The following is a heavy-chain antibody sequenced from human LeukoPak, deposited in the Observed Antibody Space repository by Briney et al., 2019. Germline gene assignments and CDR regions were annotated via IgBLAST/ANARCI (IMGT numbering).Heavy chain of an antibody. CDR2: ISSSSSYI. Sequence: GGSLRLSCAASGFTFSSYSMNWVRQAPGKGLEWVSSISSSSSYIYYADSVKGRFTISRDNAKNSLYLQMNSLRAEDTAVYYCARDVGGYYDSSGYRGLGVFDYRGQGTLVTVSS. CDR3: ARDVGGYYDSSGYRGLGVFDY. J-gene: IGHJ4*02. D-gene: IGHD3-22*01. CDR1: GFTFSSYS. V-gene: IGHV3-21*01.